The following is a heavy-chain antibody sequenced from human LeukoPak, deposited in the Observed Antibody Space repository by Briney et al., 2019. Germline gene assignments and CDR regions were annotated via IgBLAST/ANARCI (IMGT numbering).Heavy chain of an antibody. J-gene: IGHJ4*02. V-gene: IGHV1-18*01. Sequence: ATARVSSTASGYTFTNYGISWVPQAPGQGLEWMGWISTYIGHTTYAQKLQDRVTMTTDTSTSTAYMELRGLRSDDTAVYFCARDHGSYSFDYWGQGTLVTVSS. D-gene: IGHD1-26*01. CDR1: GYTFTNYG. CDR2: ISTYIGHT. CDR3: ARDHGSYSFDY.